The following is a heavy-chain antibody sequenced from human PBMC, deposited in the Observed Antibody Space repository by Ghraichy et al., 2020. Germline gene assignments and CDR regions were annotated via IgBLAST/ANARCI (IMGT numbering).Heavy chain of an antibody. CDR3: ARTLSDYFVMDV. Sequence: SGPTLVKPTQTLTLTCTFSGFSLSTSGMCVSWIRQPPGKALEWLARIDWDDDKYYSTSLKTRLIISKVTSKNQVVLTMTNMDPVDTATYYCARTLSDYFVMDVWGQGTTVTVSS. D-gene: IGHD6-19*01. CDR1: GFSLSTSGMC. V-gene: IGHV2-70*11. CDR2: IDWDDDK. J-gene: IGHJ6*02.